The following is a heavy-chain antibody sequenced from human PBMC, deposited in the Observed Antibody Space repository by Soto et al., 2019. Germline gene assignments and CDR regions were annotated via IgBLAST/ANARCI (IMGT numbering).Heavy chain of an antibody. V-gene: IGHV4-34*01. J-gene: IGHJ4*02. CDR3: ARAANSSGWPDKRFDY. D-gene: IGHD6-19*01. Sequence: SETLSLTCAVYGGSFSGYYWSWIRQPPGKGLEWIGEINHSGSTNYNPSLKSRVTIPVDTSKNQFSLELSSVTAADTAVYYCARAANSSGWPDKRFDYWGQGTLVTVSS. CDR1: GGSFSGYY. CDR2: INHSGST.